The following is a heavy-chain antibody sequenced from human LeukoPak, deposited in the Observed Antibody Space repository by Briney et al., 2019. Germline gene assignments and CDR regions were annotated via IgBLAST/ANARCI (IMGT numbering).Heavy chain of an antibody. Sequence: GGSLRLSCAASGFTFSDYYMSWIRQAPGKGLECVSYISSSGTTMYYADSVKGRFTISRDNAKNSLYLQMNSLRVEDTAVYYCARDLWPVAIAAYWGQGTLVTVSS. J-gene: IGHJ4*02. CDR2: ISSSGTTM. D-gene: IGHD2-2*02. V-gene: IGHV3-11*04. CDR1: GFTFSDYY. CDR3: ARDLWPVAIAAY.